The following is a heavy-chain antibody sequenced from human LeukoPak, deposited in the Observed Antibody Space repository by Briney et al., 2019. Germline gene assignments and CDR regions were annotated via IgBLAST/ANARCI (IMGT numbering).Heavy chain of an antibody. Sequence: SETLSLTCTVSGGSISSGSYYWSWIRQPTGKGLEWIGRIYTSGSTNYNPSLKSRVTISVDTSKNQFSLKLSSVTAADTAVYYCARGHQGGNSGDYFDYWGQGTLVTVSS. CDR1: GGSISSGSYY. V-gene: IGHV4-61*02. D-gene: IGHD4-23*01. CDR2: IYTSGST. J-gene: IGHJ4*02. CDR3: ARGHQGGNSGDYFDY.